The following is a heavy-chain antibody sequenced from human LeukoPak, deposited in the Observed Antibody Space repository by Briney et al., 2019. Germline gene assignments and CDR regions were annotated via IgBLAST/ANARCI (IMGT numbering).Heavy chain of an antibody. J-gene: IGHJ6*04. CDR1: GGSISSGYYE. V-gene: IGHV4-39*01. CDR2: IYYSGST. Sequence: SETLSLTCSVSGGSISSGYYEWGWIRQPPGKGLEWIGSIYYSGSTFYNPSLKSRVTVSVDTSKNQFSLNVNSVTAADTAVYYCLLTSRRSNCSPGVWGKGTTVAVSS. D-gene: IGHD2-21*01. CDR3: LLTSRRSNCSPGV.